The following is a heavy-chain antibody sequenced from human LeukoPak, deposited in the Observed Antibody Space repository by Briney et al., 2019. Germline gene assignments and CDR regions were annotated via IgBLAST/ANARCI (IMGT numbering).Heavy chain of an antibody. V-gene: IGHV4-59*11. D-gene: IGHD6-19*01. J-gene: IGHJ4*02. CDR1: GGSISIHY. CDR3: ARINSGWYFDY. CDR2: IYYSGNT. Sequence: TSETLSLTCIVSGGSISIHYWTWIRQPPGKGLEYIGYIYYSGNTNDNPSLKSRVTISVDRSKNQFSLKLTSVTAEDTAVYYCARINSGWYFDYWGQGTLVTVSS.